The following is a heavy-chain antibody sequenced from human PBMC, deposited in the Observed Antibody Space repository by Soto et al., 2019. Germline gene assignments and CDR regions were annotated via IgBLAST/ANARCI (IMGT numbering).Heavy chain of an antibody. D-gene: IGHD2-2*01. J-gene: IGHJ4*02. CDR2: IKQDGSEK. Sequence: EVQLVESGGGLVQPGGSLRLSCAASGFTFSSYWMSWVRQAPGKGLEWVANIKQDGSEKYYVDSVKGRFTISRDNAKNSLYLQMNSLRAEDTAVYYCARDRGGSTSHPLDYWGKGTLVTVSS. CDR3: ARDRGGSTSHPLDY. V-gene: IGHV3-7*01. CDR1: GFTFSSYW.